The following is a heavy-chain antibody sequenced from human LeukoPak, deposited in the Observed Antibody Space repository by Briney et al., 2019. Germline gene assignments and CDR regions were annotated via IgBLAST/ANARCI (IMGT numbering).Heavy chain of an antibody. J-gene: IGHJ4*02. D-gene: IGHD1-26*01. Sequence: GGSLRLSCAASGFTFDDYAMNWVRQGPGKGLEWVSGINWNGGDTAYADSVKGRFTISRDNAKNSLHLQMNSLRVEDTALYYCARVIGGATTDYWGQGTLVTVSS. V-gene: IGHV3-20*04. CDR3: ARVIGGATTDY. CDR2: INWNGGDT. CDR1: GFTFDDYA.